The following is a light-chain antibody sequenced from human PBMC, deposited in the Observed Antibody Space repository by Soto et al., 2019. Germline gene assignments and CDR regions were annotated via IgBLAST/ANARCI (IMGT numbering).Light chain of an antibody. CDR1: QSVSSSY. CDR2: GAS. J-gene: IGKJ1*01. CDR3: QQTFSTPAST. V-gene: IGKV3-20*01. Sequence: EIVLTQSPGTLSLSPGERATLSCRASQSVSSSYLAWYQQKPGQAPRLLIYGASSRATGIPDRFSGSGSGTDFTLTISRLEPEDFALYYCQQTFSTPASTFGQGTSVEVK.